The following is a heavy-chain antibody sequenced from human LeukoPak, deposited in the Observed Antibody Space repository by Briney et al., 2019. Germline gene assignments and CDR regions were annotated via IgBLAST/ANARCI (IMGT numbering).Heavy chain of an antibody. J-gene: IGHJ4*02. D-gene: IGHD6-19*01. Sequence: PGGSLRLSCAASGITFSSYWMHWVRQAPGKGLVWVSRINSDGSSTSYADSVKGRFTISRDNAKNTLYLQMNSLRAEDTAVYYCARALPYSSYFDYWGQGTLVTVSS. V-gene: IGHV3-74*01. CDR1: GITFSSYW. CDR2: INSDGSST. CDR3: ARALPYSSYFDY.